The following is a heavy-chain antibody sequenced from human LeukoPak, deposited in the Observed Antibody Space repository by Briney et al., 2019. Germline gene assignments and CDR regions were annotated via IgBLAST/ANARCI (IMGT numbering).Heavy chain of an antibody. CDR2: IYYSGST. Sequence: PSETLSLTCAVYGGSFSDYYWSWIRQPPGKGLEWIGSIYYSGSTYYSPSLKSRVTISVDTSKNQFSLKLSSVTAADTAVYYCARIIEMATIFAPFDPWGQGTLVTVSS. CDR1: GGSFSDYY. D-gene: IGHD5-24*01. J-gene: IGHJ5*02. V-gene: IGHV4-34*01. CDR3: ARIIEMATIFAPFDP.